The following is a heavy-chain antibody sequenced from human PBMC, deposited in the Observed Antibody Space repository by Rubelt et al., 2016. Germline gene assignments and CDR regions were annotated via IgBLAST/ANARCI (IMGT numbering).Heavy chain of an antibody. V-gene: IGHV4-34*01. CDR3: ARGRGSYYGPRSYFDY. Sequence: QVQLQQWGAGLLKPSETLSLTCAVYGGSFSGYYWSWIRQPPGKGLDWIGYIYYSGSTNYNPSLKSRVTISVDTSKNQFSLKLSSVSAADTAVYYCARGRGSYYGPRSYFDYWGQGTLVTVSS. D-gene: IGHD1-26*01. CDR1: GGSFSGYY. J-gene: IGHJ4*02. CDR2: IYYSGST.